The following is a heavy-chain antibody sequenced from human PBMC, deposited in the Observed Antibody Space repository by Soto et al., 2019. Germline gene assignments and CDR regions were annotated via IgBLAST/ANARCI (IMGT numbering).Heavy chain of an antibody. Sequence: EVQLLESGGGLVQPGGSLRLSCAASGFTFSNYDMNWVRQAPGKGLEWVSTISGGGRTNYADSVKGSSTISRDNSNNMVYLQMNSLSPEDTAGYYCAKHTYGYWGQGTLVTVSS. V-gene: IGHV3-23*01. J-gene: IGHJ4*02. D-gene: IGHD2-21*01. CDR1: GFTFSNYD. CDR3: AKHTYGY. CDR2: ISGGGRT.